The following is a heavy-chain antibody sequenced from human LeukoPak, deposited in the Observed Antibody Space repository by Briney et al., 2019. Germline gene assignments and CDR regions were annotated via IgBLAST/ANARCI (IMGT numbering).Heavy chain of an antibody. CDR1: GFTFSSYW. CDR2: IKQDGSEK. J-gene: IGHJ6*02. V-gene: IGHV3-7*01. CDR3: ARGEVDDYGDYYYYYGMDV. Sequence: GGSLRLSCAASGFTFSSYWMSWVRQAPGKGLEWVANIKQDGSEKYYVDSVKGRFTISRDNAKNSLYLQMNSLRAEDTAVYYCARGEVDDYGDYYYYYGMDVRGQGTTVTVSS. D-gene: IGHD4-17*01.